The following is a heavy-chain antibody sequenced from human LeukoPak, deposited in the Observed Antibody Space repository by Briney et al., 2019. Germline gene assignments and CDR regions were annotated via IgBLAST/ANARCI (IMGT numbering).Heavy chain of an antibody. D-gene: IGHD3-10*01. J-gene: IGHJ3*02. CDR1: GFTFSSYG. V-gene: IGHV3-30*19. Sequence: GGSLRLSCAASGFTFSSYGMHWVRQAPGKGLEWVAVISYDGSNKYYADSVKCRFTISRDNSKNTLYLQMNSLRAEDTAVYYCARDSRGDAFDIWGQGTMVTVSS. CDR3: ARDSRGDAFDI. CDR2: ISYDGSNK.